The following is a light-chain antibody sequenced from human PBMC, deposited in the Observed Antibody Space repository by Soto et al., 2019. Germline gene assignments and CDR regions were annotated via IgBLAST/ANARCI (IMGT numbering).Light chain of an antibody. CDR2: AAS. Sequence: DIQMTQSPSSLSASVGDRVTITCRASQAISIYLAWYQQRPGKVPKLLIYAASTLQSGVPSRFSGGGSGTDFPLTISSLQPEDVATYYCQKYNSAPLTFGPGTKVDIK. J-gene: IGKJ3*01. V-gene: IGKV1-27*01. CDR1: QAISIY. CDR3: QKYNSAPLT.